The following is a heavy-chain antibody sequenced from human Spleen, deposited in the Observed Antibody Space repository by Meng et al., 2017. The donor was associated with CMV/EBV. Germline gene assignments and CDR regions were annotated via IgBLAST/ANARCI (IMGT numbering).Heavy chain of an antibody. J-gene: IGHJ4*02. CDR1: GGSFSGYY. Sequence: SETLSLTCAVYGGSFSGYYWSWIRQPPGKGLEWIGEINHSGSTNYNPSLKSRVTISVDTSKNQFSLKLSSVTAADTAVYYCARLPRGSPRVNFDYWGQGTLVTVSS. V-gene: IGHV4-34*01. CDR2: INHSGST. CDR3: ARLPRGSPRVNFDY. D-gene: IGHD6-13*01.